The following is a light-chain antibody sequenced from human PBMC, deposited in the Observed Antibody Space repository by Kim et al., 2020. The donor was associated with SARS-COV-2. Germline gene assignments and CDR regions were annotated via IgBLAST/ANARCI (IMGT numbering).Light chain of an antibody. CDR2: AAS. Sequence: AIQMTQSPSSLSASVGDRVTITCRASQGIRNDLGWYQQRPGKAPKVLIYAASSLQRGVPSRFSGRGFGTDFTLTITSLQPEDTGTDSGLQDHTTPLTIGGATKLDIK. CDR1: QGIRND. V-gene: IGKV1-6*01. J-gene: IGKJ4*02. CDR3: LQDHTTPLT.